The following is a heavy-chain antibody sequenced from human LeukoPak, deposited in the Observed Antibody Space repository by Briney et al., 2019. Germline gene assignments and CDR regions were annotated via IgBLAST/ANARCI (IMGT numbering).Heavy chain of an antibody. Sequence: ASVKVSCKASGYTFTGYYMHWVRQAPGQGLEWMGRINPNSGGTNYAQKFQGRVTMTRDTSISTAYMELSRLRSDDTAVYYCARGTALNDYGDSSDDWGQGTLVTVSS. CDR1: GYTFTGYY. J-gene: IGHJ4*02. CDR3: ARGTALNDYGDSSDD. D-gene: IGHD4-17*01. CDR2: INPNSGGT. V-gene: IGHV1-2*06.